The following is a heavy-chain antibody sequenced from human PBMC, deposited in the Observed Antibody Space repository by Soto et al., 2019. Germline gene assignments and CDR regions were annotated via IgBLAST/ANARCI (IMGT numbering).Heavy chain of an antibody. V-gene: IGHV4-34*01. CDR3: AREYGSGGSCFRSDAFDI. Sequence: SETLSLTCAVYGGSFSGYYWSWIRQPPGKGLEWIGEINHSGSTNYNPSLKSRVTISVDTSKNQFSLKLSSVTAADTAVYYCAREYGSGGSCFRSDAFDIWGQGTMVTVSS. D-gene: IGHD2-15*01. J-gene: IGHJ3*02. CDR2: INHSGST. CDR1: GGSFSGYY.